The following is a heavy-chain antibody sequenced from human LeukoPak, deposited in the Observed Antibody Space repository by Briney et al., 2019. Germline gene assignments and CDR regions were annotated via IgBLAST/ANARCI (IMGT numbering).Heavy chain of an antibody. CDR1: GYTFTNYY. V-gene: IGHV1-46*01. Sequence: ASVKVSCKASGYTFTNYYMNWVRQAPGQGLEWMGIINPSGGSTSYAQKFQGRVTVTRDTSTSTVYMELSSLRSEDTAMYYCAREGEIGYDLSDYWGQGTTVTVSS. J-gene: IGHJ4*03. CDR2: INPSGGST. CDR3: AREGEIGYDLSDY. D-gene: IGHD5-12*01.